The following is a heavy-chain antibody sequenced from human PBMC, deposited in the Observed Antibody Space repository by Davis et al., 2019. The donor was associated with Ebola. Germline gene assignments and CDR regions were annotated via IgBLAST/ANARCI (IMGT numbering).Heavy chain of an antibody. CDR3: TSTSDYGDYVGPYYYGMDV. J-gene: IGHJ6*02. CDR1: GFTFSGSA. Sequence: GESLKISCAASGFTFSGSAMHWVRHASGKGLEWVGRIRSKANSYATAYAASVKGRFTISRDDSKNTAYLQMNSLKTEDTAVYYCTSTSDYGDYVGPYYYGMDVWGQGTTVTVSS. CDR2: IRSKANSYAT. V-gene: IGHV3-73*01. D-gene: IGHD4-17*01.